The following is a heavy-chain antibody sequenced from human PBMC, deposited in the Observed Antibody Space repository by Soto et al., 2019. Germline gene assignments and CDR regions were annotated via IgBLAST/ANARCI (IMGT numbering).Heavy chain of an antibody. V-gene: IGHV1-8*01. D-gene: IGHD3-3*01. Sequence: ASVKVSCKVSGYTFTSYDINWVRQATGQGLEWMGWMNPNSGNTGYAQKFQGRVTMTRNTSISTAYTELSSLRSEDTAVYYCARGPYYDFWSGYLWKNYYYYGMDVWGQGTTVTVSS. CDR1: GYTFTSYD. CDR3: ARGPYYDFWSGYLWKNYYYYGMDV. J-gene: IGHJ6*02. CDR2: MNPNSGNT.